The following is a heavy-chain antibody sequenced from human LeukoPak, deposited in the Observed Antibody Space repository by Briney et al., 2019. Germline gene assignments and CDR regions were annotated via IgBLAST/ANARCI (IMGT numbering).Heavy chain of an antibody. J-gene: IGHJ4*02. CDR1: GFTFSSYG. D-gene: IGHD3-22*01. V-gene: IGHV3-23*01. Sequence: GGSLRLSCAASGFTFSSYGMSWVRQAPGEGREWVSAISGSGGSTYYADSVKGRFTISRDNSKNTLYLQMNSLRAEDTAVYYCAKANYYDSSGYNYWGQGTLVTVSS. CDR3: AKANYYDSSGYNY. CDR2: ISGSGGST.